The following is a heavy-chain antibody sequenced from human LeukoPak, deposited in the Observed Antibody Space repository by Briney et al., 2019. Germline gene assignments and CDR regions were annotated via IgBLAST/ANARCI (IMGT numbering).Heavy chain of an antibody. D-gene: IGHD3-10*01. CDR2: ISGSGGNT. Sequence: GGSLRLSCAASGFTFSSYAMSWVRQAPGKGLEWVSIISGSGGNTYYADSVKGRLTISRDNSKNTLYLQMNSLRAEDTAVYYCAREGEGILWFGELYWGQGTLVTVSS. V-gene: IGHV3-23*01. J-gene: IGHJ4*02. CDR3: AREGEGILWFGELY. CDR1: GFTFSSYA.